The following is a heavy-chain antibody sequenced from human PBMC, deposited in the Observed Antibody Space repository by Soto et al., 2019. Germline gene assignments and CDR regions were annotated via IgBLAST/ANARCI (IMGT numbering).Heavy chain of an antibody. CDR3: ARDPSSGYDSPPYFDY. D-gene: IGHD5-12*01. CDR2: INPNSGGT. J-gene: IGHJ4*02. V-gene: IGHV1-2*04. Sequence: ASVKVSCKASGGTFSSYAISWVRQAPGQGLEWMGWINPNSGGTNYAQKFQGWVTMTRDTSISTAYMELSRLRSDDTAVYYCARDPSSGYDSPPYFDYWGQGTLVTVSS. CDR1: GGTFSSYA.